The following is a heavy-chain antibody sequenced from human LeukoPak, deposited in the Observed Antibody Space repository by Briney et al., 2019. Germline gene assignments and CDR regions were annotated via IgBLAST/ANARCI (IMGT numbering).Heavy chain of an antibody. J-gene: IGHJ2*01. CDR3: ERDLSTMTTPRFWYFDL. CDR1: GFTFGDYY. D-gene: IGHD5/OR15-5a*01. Sequence: GGSLRLSCQTSGFTFGDYYMSWIRQAPGKGPEWLAFVNPPSTSILYSDSVKGRFTISRDNTLKSVYLQMTSLRADDTATYFCERDLSTMTTPRFWYFDLWGRGTLVTVSS. CDR2: VNPPSTSI. V-gene: IGHV3-11*04.